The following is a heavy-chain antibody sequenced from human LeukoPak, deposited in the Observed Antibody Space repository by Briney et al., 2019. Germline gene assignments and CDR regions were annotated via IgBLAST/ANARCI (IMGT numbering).Heavy chain of an antibody. V-gene: IGHV3-30*04. CDR2: ISYDGRNK. CDR1: GLTFSGYA. D-gene: IGHD3-3*01. J-gene: IGHJ4*02. CDR3: ARDPASSTADGLHDFLFDY. Sequence: GGSLRLSCAASGLTFSGYAMHWVRQAPGKGLEWVAVISYDGRNKYYADSVKGRFTISRDNSKNTLYLQMNSLRTEDTAVYFCARDPASSTADGLHDFLFDYWGQGTLVTVSS.